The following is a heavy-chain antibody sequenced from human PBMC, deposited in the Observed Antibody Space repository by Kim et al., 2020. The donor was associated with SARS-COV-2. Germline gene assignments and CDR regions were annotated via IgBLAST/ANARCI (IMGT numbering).Heavy chain of an antibody. V-gene: IGHV1-46*01. CDR3: ARAGESLAALFWFDP. Sequence: ASVNVSCKASGYTFTSYCMHWVRQAPGQGLEWMGIINPSGGGTSYAQKFQGRVTMTRDTSTSTVYMELSSLRSEDTAVYYCARAGESLAALFWFDPWGQGTLVTVSS. D-gene: IGHD6-6*01. CDR2: INPSGGGT. J-gene: IGHJ5*02. CDR1: GYTFTSYC.